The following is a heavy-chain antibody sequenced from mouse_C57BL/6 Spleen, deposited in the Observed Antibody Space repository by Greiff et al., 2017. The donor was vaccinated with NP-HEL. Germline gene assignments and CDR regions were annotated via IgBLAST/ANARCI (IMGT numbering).Heavy chain of an antibody. V-gene: IGHV1-82*01. Sequence: QVQLQQSGPELVKPGASVKISCKVSGYAFSSSWMNWVKQRPGKGLEWIGRIYPGDGDTNYNGKFKGKATLTADKSSSTAYMQLSSLTSEDSAVYFCARGDGRGFFDYWGQGTTLTVSS. J-gene: IGHJ2*01. CDR1: GYAFSSSW. CDR2: IYPGDGDT. CDR3: ARGDGRGFFDY. D-gene: IGHD3-3*01.